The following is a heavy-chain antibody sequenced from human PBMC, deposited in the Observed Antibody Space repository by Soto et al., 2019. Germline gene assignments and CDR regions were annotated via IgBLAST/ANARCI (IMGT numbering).Heavy chain of an antibody. CDR2: IYHSGST. D-gene: IGHD2-15*01. CDR3: ARAPILGYCSGGSCYGGPFDP. CDR1: SGSISSSNW. V-gene: IGHV4-4*02. Sequence: QVPLQESGPGLVKPSGTLSLTCAVSSGSISSSNWWSWVRQPPGKGLEWIGEIYHSGSTNYNPSLKSRVTISVDKSKNQFSLKLSSVTAADTAVYYCARAPILGYCSGGSCYGGPFDPWGQGTLVTVSS. J-gene: IGHJ5*02.